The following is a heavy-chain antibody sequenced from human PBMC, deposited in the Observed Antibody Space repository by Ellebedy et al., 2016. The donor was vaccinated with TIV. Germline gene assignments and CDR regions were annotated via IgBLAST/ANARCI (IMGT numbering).Heavy chain of an antibody. J-gene: IGHJ4*02. D-gene: IGHD3-22*01. CDR3: ATGAGYHYDY. CDR1: GFTSGFTFSRLW. Sequence: GESLKISCAASGFTSGFTFSRLWMHWVRRAPGKGLVWVSHVKSDGSGTYADSVKGRFTISRDNARNTVYLQMSSLRVEDTAIYYCATGAGYHYDYWGQGTLVTVSS. V-gene: IGHV3-74*01. CDR2: VKSDGSGT.